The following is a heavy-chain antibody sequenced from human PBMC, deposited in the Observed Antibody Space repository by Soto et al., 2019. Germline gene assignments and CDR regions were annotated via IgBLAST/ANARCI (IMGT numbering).Heavy chain of an antibody. CDR3: ARVMITFGYAFDI. D-gene: IGHD3-16*01. V-gene: IGHV3-48*01. CDR2: ISGSSGTI. Sequence: GGSLRLSCAASGFTFSSYSMIWVRQAPGKGLEWVSYISGSSGTIYYADSVKGRFTISRDNAKNSLYLQMNSLRAEDTAVYYCARVMITFGYAFDIWGQGTMVTVSS. CDR1: GFTFSSYS. J-gene: IGHJ3*02.